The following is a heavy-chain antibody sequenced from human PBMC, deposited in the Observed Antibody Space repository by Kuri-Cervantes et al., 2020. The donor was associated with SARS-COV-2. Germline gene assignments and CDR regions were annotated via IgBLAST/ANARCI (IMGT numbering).Heavy chain of an antibody. D-gene: IGHD1-1*01. CDR2: ISAYNGNT. CDR3: ARGAYNWNDEGEAPGY. CDR1: GYTFTSYG. Sequence: ASVKVSCKASGYTFTSYGISWVRQAPGQGLEWMGWISAYNGNTNYAQKLQGRVTMTTDTSTSTAYMELRSLRSDDTAVYYCARGAYNWNDEGEAPGYWCQGTLVTVSS. V-gene: IGHV1-18*01. J-gene: IGHJ4*02.